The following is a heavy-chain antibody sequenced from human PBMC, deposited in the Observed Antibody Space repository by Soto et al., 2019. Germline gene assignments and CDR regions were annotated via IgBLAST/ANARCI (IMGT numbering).Heavy chain of an antibody. CDR2: INAGKGDT. V-gene: IGHV1-3*01. J-gene: IGHJ4*02. CDR1: GYTFTNHA. Sequence: GASVKLSCKASGYTFTNHASHWVRQAPGQGLEWMGWINAGKGDTKYPQRFQGRVTITRDTSAGTAYMELSSLRSEDTAVYYCARNILGGTTDYWGPGTLVTVSS. CDR3: ARNILGGTTDY. D-gene: IGHD1-7*01.